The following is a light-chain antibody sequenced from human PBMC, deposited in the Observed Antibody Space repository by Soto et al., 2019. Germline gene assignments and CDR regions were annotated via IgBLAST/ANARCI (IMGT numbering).Light chain of an antibody. V-gene: IGLV2-23*01. J-gene: IGLJ2*01. CDR1: SSDVGSYNL. CDR3: CSYAGRSTLV. CDR2: EGS. Sequence: QSALPQPASVSGSPGQSITISCTGSSSDVGSYNLVSWHQQYPGKAPKLMIYEGSTRPSGVSNRFSGSKSGNTASLTISGLQAEDEADYYCCSYAGRSTLVFGGGTKLTVL.